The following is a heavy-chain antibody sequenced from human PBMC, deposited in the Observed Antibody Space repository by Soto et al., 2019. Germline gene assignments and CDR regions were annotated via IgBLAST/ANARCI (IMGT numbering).Heavy chain of an antibody. V-gene: IGHV3-23*01. CDR1: GFTFSSYA. Sequence: EVQLLESGGGLVQPGGSLRLSCAASGFTFSSYAMSWVRQAPGKGLEWVSAISGSGGSTYYADSVKGRFTISRDNSKNTLYLQMHSLRAEDTALYYCAKERLRFLEGGRYFDYWGQGTLVTVSS. J-gene: IGHJ4*02. CDR3: AKERLRFLEGGRYFDY. CDR2: ISGSGGST. D-gene: IGHD3-3*01.